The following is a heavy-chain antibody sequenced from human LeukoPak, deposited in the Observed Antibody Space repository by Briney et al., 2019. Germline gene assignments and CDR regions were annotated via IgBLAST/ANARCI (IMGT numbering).Heavy chain of an antibody. J-gene: IGHJ4*02. CDR3: AKDIGVARTWAFDY. V-gene: IGHV3-9*01. CDR1: GLTFDDHA. CDR2: ISWNGGSI. Sequence: GRSLRLSCAASGLTFDDHAMHWVRQTPGKGLEWVSGISWNGGSIDYADSERGRFTISRDNAKNSLYLRMNSLRAEDTALYYCAKDIGVARTWAFDYWGQGTLVTVSS. D-gene: IGHD5-12*01.